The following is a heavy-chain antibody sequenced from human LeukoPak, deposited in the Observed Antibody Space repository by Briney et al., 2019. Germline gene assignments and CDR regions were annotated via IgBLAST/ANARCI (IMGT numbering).Heavy chain of an antibody. V-gene: IGHV4-61*01. CDR1: GGSISSSSYY. CDR3: ARDVRGSYPDY. D-gene: IGHD1-26*01. Sequence: SETLSLTCTVSGGSISSSSYYWSWIRQPPGKGLEWIGYIYYSGSTNYNPSLKSRVTISVDTSKNQFSLKLSSVTAADTAVYYCARDVRGSYPDYWGQGTLVTVSS. J-gene: IGHJ4*02. CDR2: IYYSGST.